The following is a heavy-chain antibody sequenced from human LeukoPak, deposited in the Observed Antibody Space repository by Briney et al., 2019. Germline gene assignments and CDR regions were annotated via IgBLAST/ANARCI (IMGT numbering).Heavy chain of an antibody. Sequence: ASVKVSCKASGYTFTSYGISWVRQAPGQGLEWMGWISAYNGNTNYAQKLQGRVTMTTDTSTSTAYMELRGLRSDDTAVYYCARVGYDYVWGSYRPSYFDYWGQGTLVTVSS. J-gene: IGHJ4*02. CDR2: ISAYNGNT. D-gene: IGHD3-16*02. CDR1: GYTFTSYG. CDR3: ARVGYDYVWGSYRPSYFDY. V-gene: IGHV1-18*01.